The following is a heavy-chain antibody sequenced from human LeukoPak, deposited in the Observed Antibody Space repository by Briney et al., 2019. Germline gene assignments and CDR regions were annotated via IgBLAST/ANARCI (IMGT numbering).Heavy chain of an antibody. CDR3: ARDQGERTVTQN. CDR2: ISAYNGNT. J-gene: IGHJ4*02. D-gene: IGHD4-17*01. Sequence: ASVKVSCKASGYTFTSYHMHWVRQAPGQGLEWMGWISAYNGNTNYAQKLQGRVTMTTDTSTSTAYMELRSLRSDDTAVYYCARDQGERTVTQNWGQGTLVTVSS. V-gene: IGHV1-18*01. CDR1: GYTFTSYH.